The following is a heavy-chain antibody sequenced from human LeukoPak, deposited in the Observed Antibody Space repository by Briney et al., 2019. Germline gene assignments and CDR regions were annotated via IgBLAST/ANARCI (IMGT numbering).Heavy chain of an antibody. CDR1: GFTFSSYA. Sequence: VESLRLSCAASGFTFSSYAMSWVRQAPGKGLEWVSAISGSGGSTYYADSVKGRFTISRDNSKNTLYLQMNSLRAEDTAVYYCAKDYDILTGYPYYFDYWGQGTLVTVSS. J-gene: IGHJ4*02. CDR3: AKDYDILTGYPYYFDY. V-gene: IGHV3-23*01. CDR2: ISGSGGST. D-gene: IGHD3-9*01.